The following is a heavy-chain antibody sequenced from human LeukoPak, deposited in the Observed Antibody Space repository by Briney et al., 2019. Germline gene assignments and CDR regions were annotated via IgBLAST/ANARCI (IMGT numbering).Heavy chain of an antibody. V-gene: IGHV3-21*01. D-gene: IGHD3-10*01. CDR3: ARDTIGYPPHH. CDR2: ISSSSSYI. Sequence: LGRSLRLSCAASGFTFSSYSMNWVRQAPGKGLEWVSSISSSSSYIYYADSVKGRFTISRDNAKNSLYLQMNSLRAEDTAVYYCARDTIGYPPHHWGQGTMVTVSS. J-gene: IGHJ3*01. CDR1: GFTFSSYS.